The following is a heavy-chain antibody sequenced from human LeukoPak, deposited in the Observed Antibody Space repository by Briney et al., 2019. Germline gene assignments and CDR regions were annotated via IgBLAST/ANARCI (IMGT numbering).Heavy chain of an antibody. CDR1: GGSFSGYY. V-gene: IGHV4-34*01. CDR3: ARGDPIVVVPAAPIVWFDP. J-gene: IGHJ5*02. D-gene: IGHD2-2*01. CDR2: INHSGST. Sequence: SETLSLTCAVYGGSFSGYYWSWIRQPPGKGLEWIGEINHSGSTNYNPSLKSRVTISVDTSKNQFSLKLSSVTAADTAVYYCARGDPIVVVPAAPIVWFDPWGQGTLVTVSS.